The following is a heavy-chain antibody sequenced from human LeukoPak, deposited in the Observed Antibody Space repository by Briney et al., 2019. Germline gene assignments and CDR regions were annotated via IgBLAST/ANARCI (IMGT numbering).Heavy chain of an antibody. CDR3: ARDSNFHYYGSGSPPYYGMDV. V-gene: IGHV4-59*01. J-gene: IGHJ6*02. D-gene: IGHD3-10*01. CDR1: GGSISSYY. CDR2: IYYSGST. Sequence: SETLSLTCTVSGGSISSYYWSWIRQPPGKGLEWIGYIYYSGSTNYNPSLKNRVTISVDTSKIQFSLKLSSVTAADTAVYYCARDSNFHYYGSGSPPYYGMDVWGQGTTVTVSS.